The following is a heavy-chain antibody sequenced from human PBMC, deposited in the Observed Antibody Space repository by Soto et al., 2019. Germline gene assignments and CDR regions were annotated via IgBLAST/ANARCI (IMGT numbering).Heavy chain of an antibody. CDR1: GFTFTTYA. CDR2: ISSGGGST. CDR3: AKDRYGAALYSMDV. Sequence: EVHLLESGGDLVQPGGSLGLSCAASGFTFTTYAMTWVRQAPGKGLECVSAISSGGGSTFYADSVKGRFTISRDNSKNTLYLQMNSLRAEDTAIYYCAKDRYGAALYSMDVWGQGTTVTVSS. J-gene: IGHJ6*02. V-gene: IGHV3-23*01. D-gene: IGHD3-16*02.